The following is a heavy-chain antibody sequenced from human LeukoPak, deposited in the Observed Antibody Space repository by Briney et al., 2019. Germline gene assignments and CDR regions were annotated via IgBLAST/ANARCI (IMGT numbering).Heavy chain of an antibody. CDR1: GYTLTELS. Sequence: ASVKVSCKVSGYTLTELSMHWVRQAPGKGLEWMGGFDPEDGETIYAQKFQGRVTMTEDTSTDTAYMELSSLRSEDTAVYYCATIGAYSSGWYDAFDIWGQGTMVTVSS. CDR3: ATIGAYSSGWYDAFDI. J-gene: IGHJ3*02. V-gene: IGHV1-24*01. CDR2: FDPEDGET. D-gene: IGHD6-19*01.